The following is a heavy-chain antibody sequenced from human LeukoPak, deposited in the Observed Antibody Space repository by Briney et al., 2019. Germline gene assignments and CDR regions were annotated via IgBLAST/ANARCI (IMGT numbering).Heavy chain of an antibody. CDR2: IWYDGSNK. V-gene: IGHV3-33*08. D-gene: IGHD1-26*01. J-gene: IGHJ4*02. CDR3: ARGSGSYWDYHYFDY. Sequence: GGSLRLSCAASGFTFSSYSMTWVRQAPGKGLEWVAVIWYDGSNKYYADSVKGRFTISRDNSKNTLYLQMNSLRAEDTAVYYCARGSGSYWDYHYFDYWGQGTLVTVSS. CDR1: GFTFSSYS.